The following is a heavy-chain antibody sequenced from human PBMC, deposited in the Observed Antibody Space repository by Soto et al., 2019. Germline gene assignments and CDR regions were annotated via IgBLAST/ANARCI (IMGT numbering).Heavy chain of an antibody. CDR1: GYTFTSYG. J-gene: IGHJ6*02. Sequence: QVQLVQSGAEVKKPGASVKVSCRASGYTFTSYGISWVRQAPGQGLEWMGWISAYNGNTNYAQKLQGRVTMTTDTSTSTAYMELRSLRSDDTAVYYCARDHSGRTVVITPNGMDVWGQGTTVTVSS. V-gene: IGHV1-18*01. CDR3: ARDHSGRTVVITPNGMDV. D-gene: IGHD3-22*01. CDR2: ISAYNGNT.